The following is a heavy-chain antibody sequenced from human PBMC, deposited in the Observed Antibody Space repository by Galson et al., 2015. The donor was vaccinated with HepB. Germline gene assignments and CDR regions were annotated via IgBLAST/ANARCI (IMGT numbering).Heavy chain of an antibody. J-gene: IGHJ4*02. CDR2: ISGSGGST. Sequence: SLRLSCAASGFTFSSYAMSWVRQAPGKGLEWVSAISGSGGSTYYADSVKGRFTISRDNSKNTLYLQMNSLRAEDTAVYYCAKDSRRRWGHFDYWGQGTLVTVSS. CDR1: GFTFSSYA. D-gene: IGHD4-23*01. V-gene: IGHV3-23*01. CDR3: AKDSRRRWGHFDY.